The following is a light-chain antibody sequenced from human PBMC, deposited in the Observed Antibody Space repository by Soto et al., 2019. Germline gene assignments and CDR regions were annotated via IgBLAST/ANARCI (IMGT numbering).Light chain of an antibody. V-gene: IGKV1-39*01. CDR1: QSISSY. CDR3: QQTYSTPWT. CDR2: AAS. Sequence: DIQMTQSPSSLSASVGDTVSINCRASQSISSYLNWYQHKPGEAPNLLIYAASSLQSGVPSRFSGSGSGTDFTLTISSLQPEDFATYYCQQTYSTPWTFGQGTKVEIK. J-gene: IGKJ1*01.